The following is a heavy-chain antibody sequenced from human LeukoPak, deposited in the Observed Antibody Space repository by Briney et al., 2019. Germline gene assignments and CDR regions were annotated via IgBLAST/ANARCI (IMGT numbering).Heavy chain of an antibody. D-gene: IGHD4-23*01. V-gene: IGHV1-2*02. Sequence: GASVKVSCKASGYTFTGYYMHWVRQAPGQGLEWMGWINPNSGGTNYAQKFQGRVTMTRDTSISTAYMELSRLRSDDTAVYYCVRDLGGPTVLTRLGGYFDYWGQGTLVTVSS. CDR3: VRDLGGPTVLTRLGGYFDY. J-gene: IGHJ4*02. CDR2: INPNSGGT. CDR1: GYTFTGYY.